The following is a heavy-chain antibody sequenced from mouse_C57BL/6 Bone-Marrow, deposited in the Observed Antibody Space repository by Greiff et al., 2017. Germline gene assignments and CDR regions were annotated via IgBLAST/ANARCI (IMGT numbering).Heavy chain of an antibody. CDR3: ARESNWDVYWYFDV. CDR1: GYTFTSYW. D-gene: IGHD4-1*01. Sequence: VQLQQPGAELVKPGASVKLSCKASGYTFTSYWMQWVKQRPGQGLEWIGEIDPSDSYTNYNQKFKGKATLTVDTSSSTAYMKLSSLTSEDSAVYYCARESNWDVYWYFDVWGTGTTVTVSS. CDR2: IDPSDSYT. J-gene: IGHJ1*03. V-gene: IGHV1-50*01.